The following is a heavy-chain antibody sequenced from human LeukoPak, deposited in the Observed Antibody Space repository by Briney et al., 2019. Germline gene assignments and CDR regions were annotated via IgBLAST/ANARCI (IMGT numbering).Heavy chain of an antibody. Sequence: RSGRSLRLSCAASGFTFDDYAMHWVRQAPGKGLECVSGISWNSGSIGYADSVKGRFTISRDNAKNSLYLQMNSLRAEDTALYYCAKGTNSSWYPDGAWGQGTLLTVSS. CDR1: GFTFDDYA. CDR2: ISWNSGSI. D-gene: IGHD6-13*01. J-gene: IGHJ4*02. CDR3: AKGTNSSWYPDGA. V-gene: IGHV3-9*01.